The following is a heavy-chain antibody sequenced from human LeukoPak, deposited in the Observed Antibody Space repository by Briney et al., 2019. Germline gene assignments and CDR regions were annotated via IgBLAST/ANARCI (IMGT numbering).Heavy chain of an antibody. CDR3: GEGGTLGY. CDR1: GFTFSSYE. Sequence: GGSLRLSCAASGFTFSSYEMNWVRQAPGKGLEWVSYISSSGSTIYYADSVKGRFTIPRDNAKNSLHLQMNSLRVEDTAVYYCGEGGTLGYWGQGTLVTVSS. J-gene: IGHJ4*02. V-gene: IGHV3-48*03. D-gene: IGHD1-1*01. CDR2: ISSSGSTI.